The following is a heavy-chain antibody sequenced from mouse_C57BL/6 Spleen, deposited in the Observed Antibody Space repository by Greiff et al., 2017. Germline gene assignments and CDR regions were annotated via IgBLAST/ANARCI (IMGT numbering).Heavy chain of an antibody. J-gene: IGHJ1*03. Sequence: EVKVVESVEGLVKPGGSLKLSCAASGFTFSSYAMSWVRQTPEKRLEWVAYISRGGDYIYYADTVKGRFTISRDNARNTLYLQMSSLKSEDTAMYYCTRGANWDWYFDVWGTGTTVTVSS. CDR2: ISRGGDYI. V-gene: IGHV5-9-1*02. CDR3: TRGANWDWYFDV. CDR1: GFTFSSYA. D-gene: IGHD4-1*01.